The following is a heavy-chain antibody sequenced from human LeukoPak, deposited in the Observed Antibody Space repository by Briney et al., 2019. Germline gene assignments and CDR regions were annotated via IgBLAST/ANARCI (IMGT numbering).Heavy chain of an antibody. J-gene: IGHJ4*02. CDR1: GYTFTSHY. CDR3: ARSEYYGSGSFDY. CDR2: INPNSGST. V-gene: IGHV1-46*01. Sequence: GASVKVSCKASGYTFTSHYINWVRQAPGQGLEWMGIINPNSGSTEYAQKFRGRVILTRDTSTSTFYMELSSLRSEDTAVYYCARSEYYGSGSFDYWGQGTLVTVSS. D-gene: IGHD3-10*01.